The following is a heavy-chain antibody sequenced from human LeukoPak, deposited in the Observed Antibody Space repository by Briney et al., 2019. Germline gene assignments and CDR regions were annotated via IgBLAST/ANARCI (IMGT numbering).Heavy chain of an antibody. V-gene: IGHV4-59*01. CDR2: IHYSGST. CDR1: AGSITSYC. CDR3: ARAMYSSGWYFDY. D-gene: IGHD6-19*01. Sequence: SETLSLTCTVSAGSITSYCWNWIRQPPGKGLEWIGYIHYSGSTNYNPSLKSRVTISVDTSKNQFSLKLTSVTAADTAVYYCARAMYSSGWYFDYWGQGTLVTVSS. J-gene: IGHJ4*02.